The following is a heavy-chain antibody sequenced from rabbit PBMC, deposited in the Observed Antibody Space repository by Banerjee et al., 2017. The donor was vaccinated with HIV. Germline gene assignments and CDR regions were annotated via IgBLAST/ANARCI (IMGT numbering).Heavy chain of an antibody. D-gene: IGHD7-1*01. CDR3: ARESTDWYYFNL. J-gene: IGHJ4*01. CDR2: IYAGSSGST. Sequence: QEQLEESGGGLVQPEGSLTLTCTASGFTLSSYWMYWVRQTPGKGLEWIACIYAGSSGSTWYASWAKGRFTISKASSTTVTLQMTSLTAADTATYFCARESTDWYYFNLWGQGTLVTVS. CDR1: GFTLSSYW. V-gene: IGHV1S45*01.